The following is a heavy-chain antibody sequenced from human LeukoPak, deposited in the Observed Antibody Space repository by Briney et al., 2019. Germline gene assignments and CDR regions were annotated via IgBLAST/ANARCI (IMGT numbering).Heavy chain of an antibody. CDR2: IYSGGST. Sequence: GGSLRLSCAASGFTFSNAWMSWVRQAPGKGLEWVSVIYSGGSTYYADSVKGRFTISRDNSKNTLYLQMNSLRAEDMAVYYCARDYPNYYDSSGSPGAFDIWGQGTMVTVSS. J-gene: IGHJ3*02. V-gene: IGHV3-53*01. CDR1: GFTFSNAW. D-gene: IGHD3-22*01. CDR3: ARDYPNYYDSSGSPGAFDI.